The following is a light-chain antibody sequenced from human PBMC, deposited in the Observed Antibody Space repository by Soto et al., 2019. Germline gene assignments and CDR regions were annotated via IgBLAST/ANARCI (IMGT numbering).Light chain of an antibody. V-gene: IGLV2-11*01. CDR1: SSDVGGYSY. Sequence: QSVLTQPRSVSGSPGQSVTISCTGTSSDVGGYSYVSWYQQHPGKAPKLMIYDVSKRPSGVPDRFSGSKSGNTASLTISGLQAEDEADYYCCSYAGSYTFEVFGTGTKLTVL. CDR2: DVS. CDR3: CSYAGSYTFEV. J-gene: IGLJ1*01.